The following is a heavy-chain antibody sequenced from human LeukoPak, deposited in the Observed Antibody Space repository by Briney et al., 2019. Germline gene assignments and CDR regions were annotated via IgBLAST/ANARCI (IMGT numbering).Heavy chain of an antibody. CDR3: AREGDTTTLFLDY. Sequence: PSETLSLTCAVYGGSFSGYYWSWIRQPPGKGLDWIGEINHSGSTNYNPSLKSRGTISVDTSKNQASLKLSSVTAADTAVYYCAREGDTTTLFLDYWGPGTLVTVSS. D-gene: IGHD5-18*01. CDR2: INHSGST. CDR1: GGSFSGYY. J-gene: IGHJ4*02. V-gene: IGHV4-34*01.